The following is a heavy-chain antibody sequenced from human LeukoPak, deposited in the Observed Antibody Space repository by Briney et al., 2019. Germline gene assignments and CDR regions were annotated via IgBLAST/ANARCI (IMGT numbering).Heavy chain of an antibody. Sequence: GGSLRLSCAASGFTVSSNYMSWVRQAPGKGLEWVSSISSSSSYIYYADSVKGRFTISRDNAKNSLYLQMNSLRAEDTAVYYCARDASYDIPLGYWGQGTLVTVSS. D-gene: IGHD3-22*01. V-gene: IGHV3-21*01. J-gene: IGHJ4*02. CDR3: ARDASYDIPLGY. CDR2: ISSSSSYI. CDR1: GFTVSSNY.